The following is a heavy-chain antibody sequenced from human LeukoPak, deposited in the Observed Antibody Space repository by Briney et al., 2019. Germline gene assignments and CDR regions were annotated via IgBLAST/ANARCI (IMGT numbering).Heavy chain of an antibody. CDR2: IYHSGST. CDR1: GYSISSGYY. CDR3: ARSLYNWNYGTLDY. Sequence: SETLSLTCTVSGYSISSGYYWGWIRQPPGKGLEWIGSIYHSGSTNYNPSLKSRVTISVDTSKNQFSLKLSSVTAADTAVYYCARSLYNWNYGTLDYWGQGTLVTVSS. J-gene: IGHJ4*02. D-gene: IGHD1-7*01. V-gene: IGHV4-38-2*02.